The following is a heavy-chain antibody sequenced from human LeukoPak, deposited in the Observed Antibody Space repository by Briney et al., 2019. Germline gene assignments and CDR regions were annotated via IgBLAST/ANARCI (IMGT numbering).Heavy chain of an antibody. CDR3: VKDTSGASQYFQY. V-gene: IGHV3-9*03. Sequence: KAGGSLRLSCAAFGFTFDNYAMHRVRQAPGKGLEWVSSTSWNSANIAYADSVKGRFTISRDNAKNSLYLQMNSLRPEDMALYYCVKDTSGASQYFQYWGHGTVVTVSS. D-gene: IGHD2-15*01. CDR1: GFTFDNYA. J-gene: IGHJ1*01. CDR2: TSWNSANI.